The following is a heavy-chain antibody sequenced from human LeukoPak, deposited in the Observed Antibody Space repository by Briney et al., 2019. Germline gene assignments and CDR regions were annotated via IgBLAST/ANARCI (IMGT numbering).Heavy chain of an antibody. D-gene: IGHD3-10*01. V-gene: IGHV4-59*12. CDR3: ARPRYVSGSLDS. Sequence: SETLSLTCTVSGGSISSYYWSWIRQPPGKGLEWIGYIYYSGSTNYNPSLKSRVTISIDTSRNQFSLKLSSVTAADTAVYYCARPRYVSGSLDSWGQGTLVTVSS. CDR1: GGSISSYY. CDR2: IYYSGST. J-gene: IGHJ4*02.